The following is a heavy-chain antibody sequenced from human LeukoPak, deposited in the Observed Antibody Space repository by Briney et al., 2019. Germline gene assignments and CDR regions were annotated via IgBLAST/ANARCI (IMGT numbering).Heavy chain of an antibody. D-gene: IGHD1-14*01. J-gene: IGHJ5*02. CDR2: MNPNSGTT. CDR1: GYTFTSSD. V-gene: IGHV1-8*01. CDR3: ARGPGFAVGMADNWFDP. Sequence: GASVKVSCKASGYTFTSSDLNWVRQAPGEGLEWLGWMNPNSGTTAYAQKFQGRVTMTRNTSISTAYMELSSLRSEDTAVYYCARGPGFAVGMADNWFDPWGQGPRSPSPQ.